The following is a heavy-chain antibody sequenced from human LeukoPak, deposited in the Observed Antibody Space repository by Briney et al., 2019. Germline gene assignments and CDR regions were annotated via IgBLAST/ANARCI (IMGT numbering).Heavy chain of an antibody. CDR3: ARLTYYDNSGYL. J-gene: IGHJ4*02. V-gene: IGHV5-51*01. CDR2: IYPGDSDT. CDR1: GYSFTTYW. Sequence: GESLKISCKASGYSFTTYWIAWVRQMPGKGLECMGVIYPGDSDTRYSPSFQGQVTVSADKSISTAYLQWNSLKASGTAMYYCARLTYYDNSGYLWGQGTLVTVSS. D-gene: IGHD3-22*01.